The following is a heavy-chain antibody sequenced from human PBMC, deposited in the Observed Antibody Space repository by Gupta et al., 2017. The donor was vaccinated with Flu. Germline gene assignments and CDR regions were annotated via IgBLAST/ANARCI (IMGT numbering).Heavy chain of an antibody. CDR3: AKGDSGSYDYFDF. V-gene: IGHV3-23*01. Sequence: EVQLLESGGDLVPPGGSLRLSCAASVFTFNKYAMTWVRQVSGKGLEWVSGISASGGSAYYADPVKGRFTISRDNSKSTIYLQMNSLRVEDTAVYYCAKGDSGSYDYFDFWGQGTLVTVSS. D-gene: IGHD1-26*01. CDR1: VFTFNKYA. J-gene: IGHJ4*02. CDR2: ISASGGSA.